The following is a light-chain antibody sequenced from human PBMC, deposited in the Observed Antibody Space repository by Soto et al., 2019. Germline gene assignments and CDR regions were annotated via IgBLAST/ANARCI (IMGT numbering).Light chain of an antibody. V-gene: IGKV1-39*01. CDR1: QSISSY. J-gene: IGKJ4*01. CDR3: QQSHSIPRT. Sequence: DIQMTQSPSSLSASVGDRVTITCRASQSISSYLNWYQQKPGKAPKLLIYAASTLQSGVPSRFSGSGSGTDFTLTISSLQPEDFATYYCQQSHSIPRTFGGGTNVEIK. CDR2: AAS.